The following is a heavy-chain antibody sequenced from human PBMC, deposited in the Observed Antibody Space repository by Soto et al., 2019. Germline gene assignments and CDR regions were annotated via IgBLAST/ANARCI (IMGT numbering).Heavy chain of an antibody. CDR2: ISAYNGNT. CDR1: GYTFTSYG. CDR3: ARAGYGDYYNPYDY. Sequence: ASGKVSCKASGYTFTSYGISWVRQAPGQGLEWMGWISAYNGNTNYAQKLQGRVTMTTDTSTSTAYMELRSLRSDDTAVYYCARAGYGDYYNPYDYWGQGTLVTVSS. D-gene: IGHD4-17*01. J-gene: IGHJ4*02. V-gene: IGHV1-18*01.